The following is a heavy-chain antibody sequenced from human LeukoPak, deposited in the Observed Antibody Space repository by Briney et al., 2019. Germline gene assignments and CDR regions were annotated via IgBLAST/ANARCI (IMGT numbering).Heavy chain of an antibody. D-gene: IGHD6-6*01. CDR2: INHSGST. Sequence: SETLSLTCAVYGGSFSGYYWSWIRQPPGKGLEWIGEINHSGSTNYNPSLKSRVTLSVDTSKNQFSLKLSSVTAADTAVYYCARDEYSSSFDAFDIWGQGTMVTVSS. J-gene: IGHJ3*02. CDR1: GGSFSGYY. V-gene: IGHV4-34*01. CDR3: ARDEYSSSFDAFDI.